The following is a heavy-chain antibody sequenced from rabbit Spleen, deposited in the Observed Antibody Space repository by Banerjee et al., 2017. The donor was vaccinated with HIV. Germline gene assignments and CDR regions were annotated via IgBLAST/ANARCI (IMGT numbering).Heavy chain of an antibody. D-gene: IGHD8-1*01. J-gene: IGHJ3*01. V-gene: IGHV1S45*01. CDR3: ARDTGSSFSSYGMDL. CDR1: GFSFSNKAV. Sequence: QEQLVESGGGLVQPGGSLKLSCTASGFSFSNKAVMCWVRQAPGKGLEWIACINTATGKGVYASWAKGRFTISKTSSTTVTLQMTSLTAADTATYFCARDTGSSFSSYGMDLWGQGTLVTVS. CDR2: INTATGKG.